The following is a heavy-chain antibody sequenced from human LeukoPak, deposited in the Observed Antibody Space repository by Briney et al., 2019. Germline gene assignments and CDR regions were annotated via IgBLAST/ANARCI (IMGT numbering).Heavy chain of an antibody. CDR2: ISYDGVYK. J-gene: IGHJ4*02. D-gene: IGHD2-15*01. V-gene: IGHV3-30-3*01. CDR1: GFTFSSYS. CDR3: ARDGSGGSNFYYDY. Sequence: QSGTSLRLSCAASGFTFSSYSMHWVRQAPGRGLEWVSVISYDGVYKYYADSMEGRFTTSRENSKNTLYLQINSLTTEDTAVYYCARDGSGGSNFYYDYWGQGTLVTVSS.